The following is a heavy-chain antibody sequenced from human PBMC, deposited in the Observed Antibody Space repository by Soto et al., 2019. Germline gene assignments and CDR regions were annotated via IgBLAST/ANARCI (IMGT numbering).Heavy chain of an antibody. CDR1: GGSITTNW. J-gene: IGHJ4*02. CDR3: ARHIAVPRTRGFDY. Sequence: QVHLQESGPGLVKPSGTLSLTCAVSGGSITTNWWSWVRQPPGKGLEWIGEIYHSGTTNYNPSLRGRVTISVDKSNNQFSLNLNSVPAADSAIYYCARHIAVPRTRGFDYGGQGNLVTVSS. D-gene: IGHD6-19*01. CDR2: IYHSGTT. V-gene: IGHV4-4*02.